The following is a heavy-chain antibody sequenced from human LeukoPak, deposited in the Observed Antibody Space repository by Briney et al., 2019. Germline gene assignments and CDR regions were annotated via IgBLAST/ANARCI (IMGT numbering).Heavy chain of an antibody. D-gene: IGHD6-13*01. CDR2: IYYSGST. V-gene: IGHV4-39*01. J-gene: IGHJ4*02. CDR1: GASFSSSTYY. Sequence: SETLSLTCTVSGASFSSSTYYWGWIRQPPGKGLEWIGSIYYSGSTYYNPSLKSRVTMSVDTSKNQFSLKLSSVTAADTAVYYCARHARGIAAAGTRPFDYWGQGTLVTVSS. CDR3: ARHARGIAAAGTRPFDY.